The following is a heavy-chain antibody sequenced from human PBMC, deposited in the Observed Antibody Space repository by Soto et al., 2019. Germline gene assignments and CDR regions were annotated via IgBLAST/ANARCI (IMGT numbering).Heavy chain of an antibody. V-gene: IGHV4-39*01. CDR3: VRYDRINMKPYSPEGFHI. J-gene: IGHJ3*02. Sequence: SETLSLTCTVSGDSISSSNSHWGWTRQPPGKGLEYIGSVYYGGAIFYSGNIYYNPSLKSRVTISVDTSKNQFSLRLSSVTAADTGVYYCVRYDRINMKPYSPEGFHIWGQGAMVTVSS. CDR1: GDSISSSNSH. CDR2: VYYGGAIFYSGNI. D-gene: IGHD3-3*02.